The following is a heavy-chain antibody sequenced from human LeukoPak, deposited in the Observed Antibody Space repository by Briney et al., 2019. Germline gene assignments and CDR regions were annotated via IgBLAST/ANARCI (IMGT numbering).Heavy chain of an antibody. V-gene: IGHV3-20*04. J-gene: IGHJ6*03. Sequence: GGSLRLSCAASGFTFSGYAMSWVRQAPGKGLEWVSAISWNSGSIGYADSVKGRFTISRDNAKNSLYLQMNSLRAEDTAVYYCARDRGYSYGYYMDVWGKGTTVTVSS. CDR1: GFTFSGYA. CDR3: ARDRGYSYGYYMDV. D-gene: IGHD5-18*01. CDR2: ISWNSGSI.